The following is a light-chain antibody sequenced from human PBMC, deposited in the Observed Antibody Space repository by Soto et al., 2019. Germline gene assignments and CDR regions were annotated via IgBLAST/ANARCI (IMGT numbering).Light chain of an antibody. CDR1: SSDVGGYDF. V-gene: IGLV2-14*03. J-gene: IGLJ1*01. CDR2: DVT. CDR3: SSYTTDNTLV. Sequence: QSVLTQPASVSGSPGQSVTLSCTGTSSDVGGYDFVSWYQQHPGKAPKFIIYDVTNRPSGVSNRFSGSKSGNTASLTISGLQAEDEADYYCSSYTTDNTLVFGTGTKLTVL.